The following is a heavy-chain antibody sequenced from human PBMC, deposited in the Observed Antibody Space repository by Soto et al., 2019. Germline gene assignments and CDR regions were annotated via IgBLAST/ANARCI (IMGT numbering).Heavy chain of an antibody. CDR1: GFTFSSYV. V-gene: IGHV3-30*18. CDR3: AKNSPGSGWYGGYFDY. CDR2: ISYDGSNK. J-gene: IGHJ4*02. Sequence: GGSLRLSCAASGFTFSSYVMHWVRQAPGKGLEWVAVISYDGSNKYYADSVKGRFTISRDNSKNTLYLQMNSLRAEDTAVYYCAKNSPGSGWYGGYFDYWGQGTLVTVSS. D-gene: IGHD6-19*01.